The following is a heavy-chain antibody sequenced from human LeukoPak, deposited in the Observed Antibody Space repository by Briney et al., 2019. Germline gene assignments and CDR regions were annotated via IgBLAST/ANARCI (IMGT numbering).Heavy chain of an antibody. J-gene: IGHJ4*02. CDR1: HYSISSGFY. V-gene: IGHV4-38-2*02. CDR3: ARLSYGYDPYYFDC. CDR2: IDHTGTT. Sequence: PSETLSLTCTVSHYSISSGFYWGWIRPSPGRGLEWIGAIDHTGTTYYNPSLKSRVTISVDTSKNQFSLNVNSLTAADTAIYYSARLSYGYDPYYFDCWGQGTLVTVAS. D-gene: IGHD5-12*01.